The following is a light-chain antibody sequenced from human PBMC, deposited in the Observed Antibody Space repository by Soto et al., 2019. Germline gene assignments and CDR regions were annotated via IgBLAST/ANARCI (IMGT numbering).Light chain of an antibody. V-gene: IGKV3-20*01. CDR2: GAS. CDR3: HQYGSSPLT. Sequence: EIVLTQSPGTLSLSPGERATLSCRACQSVSSSYLAWYQQRPGQSPRLLIYGASSRATGIPDRFSGSGSGTDFILTISRLEPEDFAVYYCHQYGSSPLTFGPGTKVDI. J-gene: IGKJ3*01. CDR1: QSVSSSY.